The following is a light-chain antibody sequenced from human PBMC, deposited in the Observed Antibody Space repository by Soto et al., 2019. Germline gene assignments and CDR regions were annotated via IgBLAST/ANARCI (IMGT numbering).Light chain of an antibody. CDR2: DTS. CDR1: QSVSSN. V-gene: IGKV3-15*01. Sequence: EIVMTQSPATLSVSPGESATLSCRASQSVSSNLAWYQQKPGQAPRLLIYDTSTRATGIPARFSGSGSGTEFTITIESLQSEDFAVYYCQHYNEWPPFTFGPGTKVDIK. J-gene: IGKJ3*01. CDR3: QHYNEWPPFT.